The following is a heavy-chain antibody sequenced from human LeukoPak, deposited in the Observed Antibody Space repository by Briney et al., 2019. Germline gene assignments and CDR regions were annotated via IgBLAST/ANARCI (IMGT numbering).Heavy chain of an antibody. CDR2: INQDGTEK. V-gene: IGHV3-7*03. J-gene: IGHJ4*02. CDR1: GFTFSSYW. D-gene: IGHD1-26*01. Sequence: GGSLRLSCAASGFTFSSYWMSWVRQAPGEGLEWVAKINQDGTEKAYVDSVRGRFTISRDNAKNSLFLQMNSLRAEDTAVYYCAKVQWELLPYDIDYWGQGTLVTVSS. CDR3: AKVQWELLPYDIDY.